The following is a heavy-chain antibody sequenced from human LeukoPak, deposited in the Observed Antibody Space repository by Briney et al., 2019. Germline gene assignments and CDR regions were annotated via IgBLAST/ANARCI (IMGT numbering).Heavy chain of an antibody. CDR2: TIPIFGTA. Sequence: SVKVSCKASGGTFSSYAISWVRQAPGQGLEWMGGTIPIFGTANYAQKFQGRVTITADESTSTAYMELSSLRSEDTAVYYCARSIAAALGNFDYWGQGTLVTASS. J-gene: IGHJ4*02. D-gene: IGHD6-13*01. CDR1: GGTFSSYA. CDR3: ARSIAAALGNFDY. V-gene: IGHV1-69*13.